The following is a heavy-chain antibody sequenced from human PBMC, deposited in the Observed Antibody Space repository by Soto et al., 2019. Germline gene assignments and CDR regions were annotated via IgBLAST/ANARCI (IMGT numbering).Heavy chain of an antibody. J-gene: IGHJ4*02. CDR2: FYYSGST. Sequence: ETLSLTCTVSGDSISTNSYSWGWIRQPPGQGLEWIGLFYYSGSTHYHPSLKSRLTVSVDTSKTQFSLKLSSVTAADTAVYYCARHTPAISISDHWGQGTLVTVSS. V-gene: IGHV4-39*01. CDR3: ARHTPAISISDH. CDR1: GDSISTNSYS. D-gene: IGHD2-15*01.